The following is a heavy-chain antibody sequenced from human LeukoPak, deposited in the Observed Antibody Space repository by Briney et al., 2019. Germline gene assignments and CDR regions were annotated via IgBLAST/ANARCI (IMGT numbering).Heavy chain of an antibody. J-gene: IGHJ6*03. CDR2: IYSSVST. Sequence: SETLSLTCTVSGDSINDHYWSWIRQPPGEGLEWIGYIYSSVSTNYNPSLKSRVTISIDTSKNQFSLKLTSVTAADTGVYYCARQRCSGNTCYRVDQLYYMDVWGKGTTVTVSS. V-gene: IGHV4-4*09. CDR3: ARQRCSGNTCYRVDQLYYMDV. D-gene: IGHD2-15*01. CDR1: GDSINDHY.